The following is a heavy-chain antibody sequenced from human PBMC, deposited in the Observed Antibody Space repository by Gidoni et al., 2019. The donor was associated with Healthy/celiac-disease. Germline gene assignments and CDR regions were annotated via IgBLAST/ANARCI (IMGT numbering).Heavy chain of an antibody. CDR1: GFTFSSYA. J-gene: IGHJ2*01. Sequence: QVQLVESGGGVVQPGRSLRLSCAASGFTFSSYAMHWVRQAPGKGLEWVAVISYDGSNKYYAESVKGRFTISRDNSKNTLYLQMNSLRAEDTAVYYCARQYGDYQQHWYFDLWGRGTLVTVSS. D-gene: IGHD4-17*01. CDR2: ISYDGSNK. V-gene: IGHV3-30*01. CDR3: ARQYGDYQQHWYFDL.